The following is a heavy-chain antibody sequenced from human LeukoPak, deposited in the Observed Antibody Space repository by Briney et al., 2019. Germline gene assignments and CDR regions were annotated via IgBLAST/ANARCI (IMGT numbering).Heavy chain of an antibody. CDR2: IYPGDSDT. CDR3: ARRRYCASTSCYEGAFDL. V-gene: IGHV5-51*01. J-gene: IGHJ3*01. Sequence: GESLKISCKGSGYSFSTYWIAWVRQMPGKGLEWMGIIYPGDSDTRYSPSFQGQVTMSADKSITTAYVQWSSLKASDTAMNYCARRRYCASTSCYEGAFDLWGQGTMVTVSS. CDR1: GYSFSTYW. D-gene: IGHD2-2*01.